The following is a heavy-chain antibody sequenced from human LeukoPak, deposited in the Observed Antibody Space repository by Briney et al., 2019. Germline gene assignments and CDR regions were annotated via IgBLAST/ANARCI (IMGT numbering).Heavy chain of an antibody. D-gene: IGHD2-2*02. J-gene: IGHJ5*02. CDR1: GGSISSSSYY. CDR3: ARVRGDIVVVPAAIYWFDP. V-gene: IGHV4-39*07. Sequence: SETLSLTCTVSGGSISSSSYYWGWIRQPPGKGLEWIGSIYYSGSTYYNPSLKSRVTISVDTSKNQFSLKLSSVTAADTAVYYCARVRGDIVVVPAAIYWFDPWGQGTLVTVSS. CDR2: IYYSGST.